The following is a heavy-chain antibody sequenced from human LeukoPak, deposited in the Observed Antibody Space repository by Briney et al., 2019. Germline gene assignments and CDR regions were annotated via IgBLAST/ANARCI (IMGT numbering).Heavy chain of an antibody. V-gene: IGHV4-59*01. CDR2: THYNGRN. D-gene: IGHD3-10*01. J-gene: IGHJ5*02. Sequence: SETLSLTCTVSGDSISSYYWSWIRQPPGKGLEWIGYTHYNGRNDYNPSIKSRVTMSVDTSKNQFSLRLSSVTAADTAVYYCAREVHYYGSGTYFFWFDPWGQGTLVTVSS. CDR1: GDSISSYY. CDR3: AREVHYYGSGTYFFWFDP.